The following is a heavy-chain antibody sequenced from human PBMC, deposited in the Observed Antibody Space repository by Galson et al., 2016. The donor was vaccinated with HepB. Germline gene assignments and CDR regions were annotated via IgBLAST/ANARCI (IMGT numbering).Heavy chain of an antibody. V-gene: IGHV4-4*02. CDR3: ARGTTAVKYGNWFDP. D-gene: IGHD4-23*01. CDR1: GDSITSDSW. J-gene: IGHJ5*02. CDR2: AYHLGYT. Sequence: SETLSLTCAVSGDSITSDSWWSWVRQSPAKGLEWIGEAYHLGYTSYNPSLTSRVAIFLDNSKNQLSLILHSVTAADTAIYYCARGTTAVKYGNWFDPWGLGTLVTVSS.